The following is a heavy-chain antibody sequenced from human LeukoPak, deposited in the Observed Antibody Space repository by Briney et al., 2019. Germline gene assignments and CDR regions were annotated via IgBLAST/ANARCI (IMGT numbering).Heavy chain of an antibody. CDR2: INPSDGTT. CDR1: GYTFTSYY. Sequence: ASVKVSCKASGYTFTSYYMNRVRQAPGQGLEWMGKINPSDGTTDFAQNFQGRVTMTRDTSTSTVYMELSSLRSEDTAVYYCVRGWWGTDYGWTNWFDPWGQGTLVTVSS. CDR3: VRGWWGTDYGWTNWFDP. J-gene: IGHJ5*02. D-gene: IGHD4-17*01. V-gene: IGHV1-46*01.